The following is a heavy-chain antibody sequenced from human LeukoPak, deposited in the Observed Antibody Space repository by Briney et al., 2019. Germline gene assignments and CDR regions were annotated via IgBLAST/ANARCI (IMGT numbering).Heavy chain of an antibody. CDR3: ARVWYSSGWYYFDY. CDR1: GDSVSSNSAA. Sequence: SQTLSLTCALSGDSVSSNSAAWNWIRQSPSRGLEWLGRTYYRSKLYNDYAVSVKSRITINPDTSKNQFSLQLNSVTPEDTAVYYCARVWYSSGWYYFDYWGQGTLVTVSS. V-gene: IGHV6-1*01. CDR2: TYYRSKLYN. D-gene: IGHD6-19*01. J-gene: IGHJ4*02.